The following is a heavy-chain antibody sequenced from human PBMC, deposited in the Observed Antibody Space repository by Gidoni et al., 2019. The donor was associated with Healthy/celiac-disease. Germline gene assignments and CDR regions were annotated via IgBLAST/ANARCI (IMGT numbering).Heavy chain of an antibody. CDR2: INHSGST. CDR1: GGSFSGYY. D-gene: IGHD2-2*01. J-gene: IGHJ6*02. CDR3: ARGRYCSSTSCYAYYYYGMDV. Sequence: QVQLQQWRAGLLNPSETLSLTCAVYGGSFSGYYWIWIRQPPGKGLEWIGEINHSGSTNYNQSLKSRVTISVDTSKNQFSLKLSSVTAADTAVYYCARGRYCSSTSCYAYYYYGMDVWGQGTTVTVSS. V-gene: IGHV4-34*01.